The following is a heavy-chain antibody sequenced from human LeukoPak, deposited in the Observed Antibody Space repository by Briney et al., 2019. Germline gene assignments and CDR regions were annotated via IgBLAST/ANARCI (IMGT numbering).Heavy chain of an antibody. CDR3: ARGDYETHGYQAR. J-gene: IGHJ4*02. CDR1: GYIFTSYV. V-gene: IGHV7-4-1*02. Sequence: ASVKVSCKASGYIFTSYVLHWVRQAPGQGLEWMGWINTNTGNPTYAQGFTGRFVFSLDTSVSTAYLQISSLKADDTAMYYCARGDYETHGYQARWGQGTLVTVSS. CDR2: INTNTGNP. D-gene: IGHD3-22*01.